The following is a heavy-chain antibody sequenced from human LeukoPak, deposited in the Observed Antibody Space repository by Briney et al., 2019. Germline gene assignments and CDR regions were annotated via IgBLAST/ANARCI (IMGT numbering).Heavy chain of an antibody. D-gene: IGHD6-13*01. V-gene: IGHV4-39*07. CDR2: IYHSGST. Sequence: SETLSLTCTVSGGSIKTNLSYCGWIRQPPGKGLEWIGEIYHSGSTNYNPSLKSRVTISVDKSKNQFSLKLSSVTAADTAVYYCARVDIAAAGTYNILFDYWGQGTLVTVSS. CDR3: ARVDIAAAGTYNILFDY. CDR1: GGSIKTNLSY. J-gene: IGHJ4*02.